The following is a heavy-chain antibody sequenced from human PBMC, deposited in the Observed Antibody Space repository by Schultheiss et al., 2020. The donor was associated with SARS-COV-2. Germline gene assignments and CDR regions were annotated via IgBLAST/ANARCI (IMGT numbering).Heavy chain of an antibody. CDR2: IIPIFGTA. CDR1: GGTFSSYA. V-gene: IGHV1-69*13. CDR3: ARLGIAAAGSLDY. Sequence: SVKVSCKASGGTFSSYAISWVRQAPGQGLEWMGGIIPIFGTANYAQKFQGRVTITADESTSTAYMELSSLRSEDTAVYYCARLGIAAAGSLDYWGQGTLVTVSS. J-gene: IGHJ4*02. D-gene: IGHD6-13*01.